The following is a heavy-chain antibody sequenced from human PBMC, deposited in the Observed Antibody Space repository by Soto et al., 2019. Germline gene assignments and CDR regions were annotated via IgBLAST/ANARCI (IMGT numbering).Heavy chain of an antibody. CDR2: IYPGDSDT. Sequence: GESLKISCKGSGYSFTSYWIGWVRQMPGKGLEWMGIIYPGDSDTRYSPSFQGQVTISADKSISTAYLQWSSLKASDTAMYYCARLKVHGDYVDYDSSGYYYLDYWGQGTLVTVSS. D-gene: IGHD3-22*01. CDR3: ARLKVHGDYVDYDSSGYYYLDY. V-gene: IGHV5-51*01. CDR1: GYSFTSYW. J-gene: IGHJ4*02.